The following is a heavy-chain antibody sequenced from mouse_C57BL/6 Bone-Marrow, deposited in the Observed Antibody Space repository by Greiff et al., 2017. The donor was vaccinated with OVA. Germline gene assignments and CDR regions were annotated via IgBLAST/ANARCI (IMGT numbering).Heavy chain of an antibody. CDR2: IYPGSGST. CDR3: ARGITTVVAAFDY. CDR1: GYTFTSYW. V-gene: IGHV1-55*01. J-gene: IGHJ4*01. Sequence: QVQLQQPGAELVKPGASVKMSCKASGYTFTSYWITWVKQRPGQGLEWIGDIYPGSGSTNYIEKFKSKATLTVDTSSSTAYMQLSSLTSGDSAVYNCARGITTVVAAFDYWGQGTSVTVSA. D-gene: IGHD1-1*01.